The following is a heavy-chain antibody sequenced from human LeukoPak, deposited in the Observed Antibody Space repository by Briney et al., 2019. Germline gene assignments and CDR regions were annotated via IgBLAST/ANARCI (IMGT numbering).Heavy chain of an antibody. D-gene: IGHD5-18*01. Sequence: SETLSLTCTVSGASISSYYWSWIRQPPGKGLEWIGYIYYSGSTNYNPSLKSRVTISVDTPKNQFSLKLSSVTAADTAVYYCARGYSYGAYWFDPWGQGTLVTVSS. V-gene: IGHV4-59*01. CDR2: IYYSGST. CDR1: GASISSYY. CDR3: ARGYSYGAYWFDP. J-gene: IGHJ5*02.